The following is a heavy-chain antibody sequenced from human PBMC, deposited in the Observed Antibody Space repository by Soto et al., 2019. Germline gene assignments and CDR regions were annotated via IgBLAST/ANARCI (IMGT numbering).Heavy chain of an antibody. Sequence: SETLSLTCTVSGASVSWSYWSWIRQSPDRGPEWIAYISYKGDDTYNPSLKSRATISIDMSQNQFSLKVSSVTAADTAVYYCVKHGPPVTNSASFEYWGRGILVTVSS. CDR3: VKHGPPVTNSASFEY. D-gene: IGHD4-17*01. J-gene: IGHJ4*02. CDR1: GASVSWSY. CDR2: ISYKGDD. V-gene: IGHV4-59*08.